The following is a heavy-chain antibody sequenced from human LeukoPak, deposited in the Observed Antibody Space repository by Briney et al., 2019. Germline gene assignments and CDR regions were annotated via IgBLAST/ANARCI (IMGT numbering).Heavy chain of an antibody. V-gene: IGHV1-2*02. CDR2: INPSSGGT. CDR1: GYTFTGYY. D-gene: IGHD6-6*01. J-gene: IGHJ4*02. CDR3: ARSRRGQLVGNY. Sequence: GASVKVSCKASGYTFTGYYMHWVRQAPGQGLEWMGWINPSSGGTNYAQKFQGRVTMTRDTSISTAYMELSRLRSDDTAVYYCARSRRGQLVGNYWGQGTLVTVSS.